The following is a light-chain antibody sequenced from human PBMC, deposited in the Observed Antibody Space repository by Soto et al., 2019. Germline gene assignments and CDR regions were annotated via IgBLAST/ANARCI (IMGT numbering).Light chain of an antibody. Sequence: DIVMTQSPDSLAVSLGEGATINCKSSQSVLYSSNNKNYLAWYQQKPGQPPKLLIYWASTRESGVPDRFSGRGSGTDFTLTISSLQAEDVAVYYCQQYFSTPYTFGQGTNLEIK. V-gene: IGKV4-1*01. CDR2: WAS. CDR3: QQYFSTPYT. J-gene: IGKJ2*01. CDR1: QSVLYSSNNKNY.